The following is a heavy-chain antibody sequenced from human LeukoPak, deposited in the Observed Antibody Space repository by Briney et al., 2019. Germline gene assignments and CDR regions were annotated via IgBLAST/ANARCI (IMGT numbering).Heavy chain of an antibody. CDR2: FDPEDGET. CDR3: ATLEGGYYDSKGVPHAFDI. J-gene: IGHJ3*02. CDR1: GYTLTELS. Sequence: ASVKVSCKVSGYTLTELSMHWVRQAPGKGLEWMGGFDPEDGETIYAQKFQGRVTMTEDTSTDTAYMELSSLRSEDTAVYYCATLEGGYYDSKGVPHAFDIWGQGTMVTVSS. D-gene: IGHD3-22*01. V-gene: IGHV1-24*01.